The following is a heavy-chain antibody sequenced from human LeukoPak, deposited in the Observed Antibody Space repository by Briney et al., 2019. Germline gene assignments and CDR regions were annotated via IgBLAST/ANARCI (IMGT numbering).Heavy chain of an antibody. CDR2: IYSGGST. D-gene: IGHD6-13*01. J-gene: IGHJ4*02. V-gene: IGHV3-53*01. Sequence: TGGSLRLSCEASGFIVRSNYMSWVRQAPGKGLEWVSVIYSGGSTYYADSMKGRFTISRDNSKNTLYLQMNSLRVEDTAVYYCARDRDSSSWYGYWGQGTLVTVSS. CDR1: GFIVRSNY. CDR3: ARDRDSSSWYGY.